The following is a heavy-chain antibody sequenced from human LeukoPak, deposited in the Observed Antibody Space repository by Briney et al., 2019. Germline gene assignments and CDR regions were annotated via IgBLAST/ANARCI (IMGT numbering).Heavy chain of an antibody. D-gene: IGHD3-22*01. J-gene: IGHJ4*02. CDR2: ISYDGSNK. V-gene: IGHV3-30*18. CDR1: GFTFSSYG. CDR3: AKGPDSSGYYFDY. Sequence: HPGGSLRLSCAASGFTFSSYGMHWVRQAPGKGLEWVAVISYDGSNKYYADSVKGRFTISRDNSKNTLYLQMNGLRAEDTAVYYCAKGPDSSGYYFDYWGQGTLVTVSS.